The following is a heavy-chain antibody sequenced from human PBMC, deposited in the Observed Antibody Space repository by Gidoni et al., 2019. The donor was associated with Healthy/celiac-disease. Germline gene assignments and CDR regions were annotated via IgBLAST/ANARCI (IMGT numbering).Heavy chain of an antibody. CDR3: ASLIGYCSSTSCYTSAFDI. Sequence: QVQLVESGGGVVQPGRSLRLSCAASGLTFSSSAMHWVRQAPGKGLEWVAVISYDGSNKYYADSVKGRFTISRDNSKNTLYLQMNSLRAEDTAVYYCASLIGYCSSTSCYTSAFDIWGQGTMVTVSS. CDR2: ISYDGSNK. V-gene: IGHV3-30-3*01. CDR1: GLTFSSSA. D-gene: IGHD2-2*02. J-gene: IGHJ3*02.